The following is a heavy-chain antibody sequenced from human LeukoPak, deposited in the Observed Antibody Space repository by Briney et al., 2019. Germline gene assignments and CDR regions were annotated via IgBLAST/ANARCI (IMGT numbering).Heavy chain of an antibody. V-gene: IGHV3-21*01. CDR2: ISSSSSYI. J-gene: IGHJ4*02. CDR1: GSTFSSYS. Sequence: GGSLRLSCAASGSTFSSYSMNWVRQAPGKGLEWVSSISSSSSYIYYADSVKGRFTISRDNAKNSLYLQMNSLRAEDTAVYYCAGHCSSTSCYAGPVDYWGQGTLVTVSS. D-gene: IGHD2-2*01. CDR3: AGHCSSTSCYAGPVDY.